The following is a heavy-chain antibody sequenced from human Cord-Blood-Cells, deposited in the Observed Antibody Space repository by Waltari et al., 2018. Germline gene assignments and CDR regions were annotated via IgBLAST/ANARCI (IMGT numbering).Heavy chain of an antibody. CDR1: GGSISSSSYY. CDR3: ARREVVAAFDY. J-gene: IGHJ4*02. D-gene: IGHD2-15*01. V-gene: IGHV4-39*01. CDR2: IYYSGST. Sequence: QLQLQESGPGLVKPSETLSLTCTVSGGSISSSSYYWGWIRQPPGKGLEGIGSIYYSGSTYDNPSLKSRDTISVDTSKNQFSLKLSSVTAADTAVYYCARREVVAAFDYWGQGTLVTVSS.